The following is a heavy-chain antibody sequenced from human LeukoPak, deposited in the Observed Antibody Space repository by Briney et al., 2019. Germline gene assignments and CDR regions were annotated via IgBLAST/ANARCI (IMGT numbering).Heavy chain of an antibody. J-gene: IGHJ4*02. V-gene: IGHV3-7*01. CDR1: GFSFTTSW. D-gene: IGHD5-18*01. CDR3: AKGHTSLAP. Sequence: GGSLRLSCAASGFSFTTSWMSWVRQAPGKGLEWVASIEQDGSEKYYVDSVKGRFTVSRDNAKNSLFLQMNSLRAEDTAVYYCAKGHTSLAPGGQGALVTVSS. CDR2: IEQDGSEK.